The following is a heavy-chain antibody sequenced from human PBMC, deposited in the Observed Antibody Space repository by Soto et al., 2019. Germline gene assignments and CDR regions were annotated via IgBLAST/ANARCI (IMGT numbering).Heavy chain of an antibody. Sequence: PGGSLRLSCAASGFTFSSYSMNWVRQAPGKGLEWVSYISSSSSTIYYADSVKGRFTISRDNAKNSLYLQMNSLRDEDTAVYYCARAVPNRGSVGAFDVWGQGTMVTVSS. CDR1: GFTFSSYS. CDR2: ISSSSSTI. J-gene: IGHJ3*01. D-gene: IGHD1-26*01. V-gene: IGHV3-48*02. CDR3: ARAVPNRGSVGAFDV.